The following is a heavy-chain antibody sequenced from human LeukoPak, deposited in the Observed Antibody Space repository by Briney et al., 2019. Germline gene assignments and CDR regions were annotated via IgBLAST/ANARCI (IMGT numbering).Heavy chain of an antibody. CDR1: GGSISSYY. CDR2: IYYSGST. J-gene: IGHJ5*02. V-gene: IGHV4-59*12. Sequence: PSETLSLTCTVSGGSISSYYWSWIRQPPGKGLEWIGYIYYSGSTNYNPSLKSRVTISVDTSKNQFSLKLSSVTAADTAVYYCARGLRYCSGGSCYSGVWSWFDPWGQGTLVTVSS. CDR3: ARGLRYCSGGSCYSGVWSWFDP. D-gene: IGHD2-15*01.